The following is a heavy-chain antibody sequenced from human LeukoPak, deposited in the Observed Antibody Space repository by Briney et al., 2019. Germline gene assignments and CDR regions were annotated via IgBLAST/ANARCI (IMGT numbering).Heavy chain of an antibody. CDR3: ARKVAVAMDLDY. V-gene: IGHV3-23*01. CDR2: VTGSGGST. CDR1: GFTFKSYG. D-gene: IGHD6-13*01. J-gene: IGHJ4*02. Sequence: PGGSLRLSCAASGFTFKSYGMTWVRQVPGKGLEWVSSVTGSGGSTKYADSVNGRFTISRDNSKNTLSLHMTGLRAEDTAVYYCARKVAVAMDLDYWGQGTLVTVSS.